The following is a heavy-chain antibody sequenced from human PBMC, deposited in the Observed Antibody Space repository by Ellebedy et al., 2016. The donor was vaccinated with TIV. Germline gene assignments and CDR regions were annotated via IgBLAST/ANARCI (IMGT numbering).Heavy chain of an antibody. CDR3: AKEDGGGPGYPKSFDY. CDR1: GGSITSSSYY. D-gene: IGHD5-24*01. CDR2: IYYSGST. J-gene: IGHJ4*02. V-gene: IGHV4-39*07. Sequence: MPSETLSLTCTVPGGSITSSSYYWGWIRQPPGKGLEWIGSIYYSGSTYYNPSLKSRVTISVDTSKNQFSLKLSSVPAADTAVYYCAKEDGGGPGYPKSFDYWGQGILVTVSS.